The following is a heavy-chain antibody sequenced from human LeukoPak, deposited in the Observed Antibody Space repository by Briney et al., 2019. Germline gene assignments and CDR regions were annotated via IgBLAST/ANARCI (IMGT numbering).Heavy chain of an antibody. Sequence: GGSLRLSCAASGFTFNNYEMRWSRQTAGKGLEWVSAVGIAGDTFYEGSVKGRFSISRDNAESSLFLQMNSLRAGDTAVYYCAREGRMGTADAFDVWGQGTMVTVSS. CDR3: AREGRMGTADAFDV. CDR1: GFTFNNYE. V-gene: IGHV3-13*01. J-gene: IGHJ3*01. CDR2: VGIAGDT. D-gene: IGHD1-14*01.